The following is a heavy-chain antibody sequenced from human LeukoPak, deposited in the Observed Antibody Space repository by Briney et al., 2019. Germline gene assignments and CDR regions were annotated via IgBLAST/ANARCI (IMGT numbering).Heavy chain of an antibody. V-gene: IGHV4-30-4*01. D-gene: IGHD3-9*01. CDR1: GGSISSGDYY. Sequence: PSQTLSLTCTVSGGSISSGDYYWSWIRQSPEKGLEWIGYIYSSGSTYYNPSLKSRVAISLHTPKNQFSVKLRTVTAADTAIYYCARAAGYERYFDWLATKYYFDYWGQGTVVTVS. J-gene: IGHJ4*02. CDR2: IYSSGST. CDR3: ARAAGYERYFDWLATKYYFDY.